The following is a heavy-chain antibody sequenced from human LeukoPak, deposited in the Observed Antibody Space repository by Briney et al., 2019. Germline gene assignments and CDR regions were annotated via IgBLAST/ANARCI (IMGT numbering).Heavy chain of an antibody. J-gene: IGHJ3*02. D-gene: IGHD2-2*01. CDR3: AGIGYCSSTSCYENAFDI. CDR1: RGTFSSYA. Sequence: GASVKVSCKASRGTFSSYAISWVRQAPGQGLEWMGGIIPIFGTANYAQKFQGRVTITTDESTSTAYMELSSLRSEDTAVYYCAGIGYCSSTSCYENAFDIWGQGTMVTVSS. CDR2: IIPIFGTA. V-gene: IGHV1-69*05.